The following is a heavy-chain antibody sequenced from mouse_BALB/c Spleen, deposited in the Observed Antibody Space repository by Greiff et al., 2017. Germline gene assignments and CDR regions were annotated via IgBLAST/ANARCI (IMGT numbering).Heavy chain of an antibody. D-gene: IGHD5-1*01. CDR3: TRLTYVPLDY. CDR1: GYTFTDYE. Sequence: VQLQQSGAELVRPGASVTLSCKASGYTFTDYEMHWVKQTPVHGLEWIGAIDPETGGTAYNQKFKGKATLTADKSSSTAYMELRSLTSEDSAIYYCTRLTYVPLDYWGQGTTLTVSS. V-gene: IGHV1-15*01. J-gene: IGHJ2*01. CDR2: IDPETGGT.